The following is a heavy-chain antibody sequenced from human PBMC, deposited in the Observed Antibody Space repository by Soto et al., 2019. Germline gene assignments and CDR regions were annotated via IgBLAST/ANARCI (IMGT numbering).Heavy chain of an antibody. CDR1: GGTFSSYA. Sequence: EASVKVSCKASGGTFSSYAISWVRQAPGQGLEWMGGIIPIFGTANYAQKFQGRVTITADESTSTAYMELSSLRSEDTAVYYCARSPTSGWSDDAFDIWGQGTMVTVSS. CDR3: ARSPTSGWSDDAFDI. J-gene: IGHJ3*02. CDR2: IIPIFGTA. D-gene: IGHD6-19*01. V-gene: IGHV1-69*13.